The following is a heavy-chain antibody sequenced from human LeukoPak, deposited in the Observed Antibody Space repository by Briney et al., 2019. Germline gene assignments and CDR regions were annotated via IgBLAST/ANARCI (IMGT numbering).Heavy chain of an antibody. CDR1: GGSFSGYY. CDR2: INHSGST. CDR3: ARGRNWRRIYYYYGMDV. J-gene: IGHJ6*02. D-gene: IGHD1-1*01. Sequence: SETLSLTCAVYGGSFSGYYWSWIRQPPGKGLEWIGEINHSGSTNYNPSLKSRVTISVDTSKNQFSLKLSSVTAADTAVYYCARGRNWRRIYYYYGMDVWGQGTTVTVSS. V-gene: IGHV4-34*01.